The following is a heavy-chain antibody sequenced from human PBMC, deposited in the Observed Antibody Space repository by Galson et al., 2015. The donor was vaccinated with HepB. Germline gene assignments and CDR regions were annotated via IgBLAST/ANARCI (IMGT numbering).Heavy chain of an antibody. CDR2: IYPSDPDT. Sequence: QSGAEVKKPGESLRISCKGSGYSFSHYWIAWVRQMPGKGLEWMGIIYPSDPDTRYSPSFQGQVTISADKSISTAYLQWSSLKASDTAMYYCARPGGLTPNPGAFDIWGQGTMVTVSS. D-gene: IGHD1-14*01. CDR1: GYSFSHYW. J-gene: IGHJ3*02. V-gene: IGHV5-51*01. CDR3: ARPGGLTPNPGAFDI.